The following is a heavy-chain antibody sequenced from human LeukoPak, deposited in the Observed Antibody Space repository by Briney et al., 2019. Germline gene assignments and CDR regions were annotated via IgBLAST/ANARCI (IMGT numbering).Heavy chain of an antibody. CDR3: ARQVVVPAAMMGYYYYYGMDV. Sequence: PSETLSLTCTVSGGSISSSSYYWGWIRQPPGKGLEWIGSIYYSGSTYYNPSLKSRVTISVDTSKNQFSLKLSSVTAADTAVYYCARQVVVPAAMMGYYYYYGMDVWGQGTTVTVSS. D-gene: IGHD2-2*01. V-gene: IGHV4-39*01. J-gene: IGHJ6*02. CDR2: IYYSGST. CDR1: GGSISSSSYY.